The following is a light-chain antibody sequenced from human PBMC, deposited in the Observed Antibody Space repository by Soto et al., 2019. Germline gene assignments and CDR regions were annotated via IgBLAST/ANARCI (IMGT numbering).Light chain of an antibody. CDR2: DTS. CDR3: QPYYYCRLT. Sequence: EVVMRQSPATLSVSPGEVATLSCRASQGIGNTLAWYQHKPGQTPRLLIYDTSTTAAGVPTSFSGSRSVAEFTPTINSLQSEDFAVYYCQPYYYCRLTFGRENMVEIK. CDR1: QGIGNT. J-gene: IGKJ4*01. V-gene: IGKV3-15*01.